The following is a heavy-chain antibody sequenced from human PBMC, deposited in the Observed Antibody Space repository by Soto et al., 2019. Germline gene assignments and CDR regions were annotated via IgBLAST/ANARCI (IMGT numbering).Heavy chain of an antibody. CDR1: GFTFSSYA. CDR3: ARVIAAAGTFDY. CDR2: ISGSGGST. J-gene: IGHJ4*02. D-gene: IGHD6-13*01. V-gene: IGHV3-23*01. Sequence: PGGSLRLSCAASGFTFSSYAMSWVRQAPGKGLEWVSAISGSGGSTYYADSVKGRFTISRDNSKNTLYLQMNSLRAEDTAVYYCARVIAAAGTFDYWGQGTLVTVSS.